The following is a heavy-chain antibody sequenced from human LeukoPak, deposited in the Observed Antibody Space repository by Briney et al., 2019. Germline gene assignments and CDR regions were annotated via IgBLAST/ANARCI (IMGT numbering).Heavy chain of an antibody. CDR1: GGSISSGSYY. Sequence: SETLSLTCTVSGGSISSGSYYWSWIRQPPGKGLEWIGYIYYSGTTNNNPSLKSRVTISVDTSKNQFSLKLSSVTAADTAVYYCARSGSYAGFFDYWGQGTLVTVSS. CDR2: IYYSGTT. V-gene: IGHV4-61*01. CDR3: ARSGSYAGFFDY. J-gene: IGHJ4*02. D-gene: IGHD1-26*01.